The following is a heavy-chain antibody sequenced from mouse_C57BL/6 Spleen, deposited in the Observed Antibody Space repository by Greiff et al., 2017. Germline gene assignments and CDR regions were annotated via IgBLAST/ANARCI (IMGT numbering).Heavy chain of an antibody. CDR3: AYGSSYFDD. CDR1: GYTFTSYW. V-gene: IGHV1-59*01. CDR2: IDPSDSYT. Sequence: VQLQQPGAELVRPGTSVKLSCKASGYTFTSYWMHWVKQRPGQGLEWIGVIDPSDSYTNYNQKFKGKATLTVDTSASTAYMQLSSLTSEDSAVYYCAYGSSYFDDWGQGTTLTVSS. J-gene: IGHJ2*01. D-gene: IGHD1-1*01.